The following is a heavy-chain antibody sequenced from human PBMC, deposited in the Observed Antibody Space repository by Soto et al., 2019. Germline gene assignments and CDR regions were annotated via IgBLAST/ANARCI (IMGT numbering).Heavy chain of an antibody. D-gene: IGHD3-16*02. CDR1: GFTFSSYW. Sequence: GGSLRLSCAASGFTFSSYWMSWVRQAPGKGLEWVANIKQDGNEKYYVDSVKGRFTISRDNAKNSLYLQMNSLRAEDTAVYYCVLFPLYYDYVWGSYRPGAFDIWGQGTMVTVS. CDR2: IKQDGNEK. J-gene: IGHJ3*02. CDR3: VLFPLYYDYVWGSYRPGAFDI. V-gene: IGHV3-7*01.